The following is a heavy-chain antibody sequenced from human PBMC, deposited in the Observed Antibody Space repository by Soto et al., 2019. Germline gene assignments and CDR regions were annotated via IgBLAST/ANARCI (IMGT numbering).Heavy chain of an antibody. CDR2: INRDGTNT. CDR3: APAELS. J-gene: IGHJ5*02. D-gene: IGHD1-7*01. CDR1: GFPFSSSW. V-gene: IGHV3-74*01. Sequence: EVQVVESGGGLVQPGGSLRLSCAASGFPFSSSWMHWVRQSPGKGLEWVALINRDGTNTNYADSVKGRFTISRDNAKNTLYLQMNSLRAEDTGVYYCAPAELSWGQGTLDTVSS.